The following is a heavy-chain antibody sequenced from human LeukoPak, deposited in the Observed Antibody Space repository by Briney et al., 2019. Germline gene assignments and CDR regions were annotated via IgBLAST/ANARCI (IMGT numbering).Heavy chain of an antibody. CDR3: TRRDSSSWYGGKYFDY. D-gene: IGHD6-13*01. Sequence: GGSLRLSCAASGFTFSGSAMHWVRQASGKGLEWVGRIRSKANSYATAYAASVKGRFTISRDDSKNTAYLQMNSLKTEDTAVYYCTRRDSSSWYGGKYFDYWGQGTLVTVSS. J-gene: IGHJ4*02. CDR1: GFTFSGSA. V-gene: IGHV3-73*01. CDR2: IRSKANSYAT.